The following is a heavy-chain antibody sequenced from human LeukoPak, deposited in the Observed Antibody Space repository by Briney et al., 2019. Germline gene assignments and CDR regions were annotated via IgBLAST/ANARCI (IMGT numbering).Heavy chain of an antibody. D-gene: IGHD3-3*01. Sequence: GGPLRLSCAASGFTFSSYSMNWVRQATEKVLDWVSSISSSSSYIYYADSVKGRFTISRDNAKNSLYLQMNSLRAEDTAVYYCARDWSAMVDYWGQGALVTVSS. J-gene: IGHJ4*02. CDR1: GFTFSSYS. V-gene: IGHV3-21*01. CDR2: ISSSSSYI. CDR3: ARDWSAMVDY.